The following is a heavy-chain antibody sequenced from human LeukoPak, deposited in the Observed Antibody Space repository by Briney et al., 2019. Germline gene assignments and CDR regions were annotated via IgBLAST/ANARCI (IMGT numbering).Heavy chain of an antibody. J-gene: IGHJ4*02. D-gene: IGHD6-13*01. CDR2: ISGSGGST. V-gene: IGHV3-23*01. CDR1: GFTFSSYA. Sequence: GGSLRLSCAASGFTFSSYAMSWVRQAPGKGLEWGSAISGSGGSTYYADSVKGRFTISRDNSKNTLYLQMNSLRAEDTAVYYCAKDLDWRSAADIFDYWGQGTLVTVSS. CDR3: AKDLDWRSAADIFDY.